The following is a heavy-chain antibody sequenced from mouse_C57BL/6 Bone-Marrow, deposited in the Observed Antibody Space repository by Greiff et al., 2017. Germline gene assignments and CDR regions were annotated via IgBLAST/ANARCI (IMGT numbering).Heavy chain of an antibody. CDR1: GFNIKDDY. D-gene: IGHD1-1*01. Sequence: EVQLVESGAELVRPGASVKLSCTASGFNIKDDYMHWVKQRPEQGLEWIGWIDPENGDTEYASKFQGKATITADTSSNTAYLQLSSLTSEDTAVYYCTSYGSSYEAMDYWGQGTSVTVSS. V-gene: IGHV14-4*01. J-gene: IGHJ4*01. CDR3: TSYGSSYEAMDY. CDR2: IDPENGDT.